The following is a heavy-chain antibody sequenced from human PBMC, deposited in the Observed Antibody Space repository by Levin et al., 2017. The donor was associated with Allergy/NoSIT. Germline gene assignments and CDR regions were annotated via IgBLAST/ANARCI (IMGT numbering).Heavy chain of an antibody. Sequence: PWASVKVSCKASGYTFTSYGISWVRQAPGQGLEWMGWISAYNGNTNYAQKLQGRVTMTTDTSTSTAYMELRSLRSDDTAVYYCARDLHQVLRGYYYYGMDVWGQGTTVTVSS. V-gene: IGHV1-18*01. J-gene: IGHJ6*02. CDR2: ISAYNGNT. CDR1: GYTFTSYG. CDR3: ARDLHQVLRGYYYYGMDV. D-gene: IGHD2-15*01.